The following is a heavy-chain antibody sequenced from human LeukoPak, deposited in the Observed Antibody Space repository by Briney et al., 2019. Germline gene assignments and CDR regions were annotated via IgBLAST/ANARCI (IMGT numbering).Heavy chain of an antibody. CDR2: ISSTSSYI. Sequence: GRSLRLSCAASGFTFSSHSMNWVRQAPGKGLEWVASISSTSSYIYYADSVKGRFTISRDNAKKLLYLQMNTLRAEDTAVYYCAGSDTIGYTPREWDYWYFDLWGRGTLVTVSS. CDR3: AGSDTIGYTPREWDYWYFDL. J-gene: IGHJ2*01. D-gene: IGHD3-16*02. CDR1: GFTFSSHS. V-gene: IGHV3-21*01.